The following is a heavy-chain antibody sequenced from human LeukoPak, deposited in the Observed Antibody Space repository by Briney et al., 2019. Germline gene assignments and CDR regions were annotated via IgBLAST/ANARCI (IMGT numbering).Heavy chain of an antibody. CDR2: ISGSGGST. CDR3: AKGGIYYYDISGYFFDY. V-gene: IGHV3-23*01. D-gene: IGHD3-22*01. Sequence: GGSLRLSCGASGFTLSNYAMSWVRQAPGKGLEWVSGISGSGGSTYYRESVKGRFTISRDISKNTLYLQMNSLRAEDTAVYYCAKGGIYYYDISGYFFDYWGQGTLVTVSS. CDR1: GFTLSNYA. J-gene: IGHJ4*02.